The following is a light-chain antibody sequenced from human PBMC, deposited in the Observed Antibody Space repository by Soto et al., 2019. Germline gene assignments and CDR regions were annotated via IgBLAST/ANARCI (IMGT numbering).Light chain of an antibody. J-gene: IGKJ3*01. CDR2: GAS. CDR3: QQYGSAPLLT. Sequence: EIVLTQSPGTLSLSPGERATLSCRASQSVSSSYLAWYQQKPGQAPRLLIYGASRRAAGIPDRFSGSGSGTDFTLTISRLEPEDFAAYYCQQYGSAPLLTLGPGTKVDIK. CDR1: QSVSSSY. V-gene: IGKV3-20*01.